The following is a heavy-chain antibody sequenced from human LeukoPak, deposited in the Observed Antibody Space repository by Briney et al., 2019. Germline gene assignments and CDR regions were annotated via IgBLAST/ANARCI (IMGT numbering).Heavy chain of an antibody. CDR2: INGDGSIT. J-gene: IGHJ5*02. CDR3: TRDLDGSGNYHWFDP. CDR1: GFTFSPYW. Sequence: PGRSLRLSCAASGFTFSPYWMHWVRQTPGKGLEWVSRINGDGSITTYADSVKGRFTISRDNAKNTLYVQMNSLRAEDTAVYYCTRDLDGSGNYHWFDPWGQGTLVTVSS. D-gene: IGHD3-10*01. V-gene: IGHV3-74*01.